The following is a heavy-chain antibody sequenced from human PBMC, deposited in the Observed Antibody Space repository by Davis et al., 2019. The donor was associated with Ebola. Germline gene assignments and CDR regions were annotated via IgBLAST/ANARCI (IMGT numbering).Heavy chain of an antibody. Sequence: GESLKISCAASGFTFSSNSMNWVRQAPGKGLEWVSFISSSSNYIYYADSVKGRFTVSRDNAKNSLYLQMNSLRAEDTAVYYCARDLTTVTKTRPFDYWGQGTLVTVSS. D-gene: IGHD4-17*01. V-gene: IGHV3-21*01. CDR3: ARDLTTVTKTRPFDY. CDR2: ISSSSNYI. J-gene: IGHJ4*02. CDR1: GFTFSSNS.